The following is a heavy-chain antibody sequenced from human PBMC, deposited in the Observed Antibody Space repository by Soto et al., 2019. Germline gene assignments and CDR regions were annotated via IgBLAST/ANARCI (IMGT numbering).Heavy chain of an antibody. J-gene: IGHJ6*04. CDR3: AREWVVSYYYYGMDV. D-gene: IGHD2-2*01. V-gene: IGHV3-21*01. CDR1: VLTFSSYS. Sequence: LRLSFAASVLTFSSYSMNWVRQAPGKGLEWVSSISSSSSYIYYADSVKGRFTISRDNAKNSLYLQMNSLRAEDTAVYYCAREWVVSYYYYGMDVWGEGPPVAVSS. CDR2: ISSSSSYI.